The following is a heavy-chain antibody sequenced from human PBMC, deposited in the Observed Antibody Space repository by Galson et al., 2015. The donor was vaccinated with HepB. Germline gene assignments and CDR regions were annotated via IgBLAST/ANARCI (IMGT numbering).Heavy chain of an antibody. CDR2: INPNSGDT. D-gene: IGHD1-1*01. J-gene: IGHJ3*02. CDR3: AKDFTGRFNAFDI. Sequence: SVKVSCKGFGYTFSGYYMHWVRQAPGQGLEWMGWINPNSGDTNYAQKFQGRVTMTGDTSIDTAYMELSSLRSDDTAVYYCAKDFTGRFNAFDIWGQGTMVTVSS. V-gene: IGHV1-2*02. CDR1: GYTFSGYY.